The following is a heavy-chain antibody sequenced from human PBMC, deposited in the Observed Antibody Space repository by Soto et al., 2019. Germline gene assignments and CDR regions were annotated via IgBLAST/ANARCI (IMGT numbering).Heavy chain of an antibody. D-gene: IGHD5-12*01. CDR1: GGTFSSYT. Sequence: QVQLVQSGAEVKKPGSSVKVSCKASGGTFSSYTISWVRQAPGQGLEWMGRIIPILGIANYAQKFQGRVTITADKSTSTAYMELSSLRSEDTAVYYCARDGGYTEFDYRGQGTLVTVSS. CDR2: IIPILGIA. J-gene: IGHJ4*02. CDR3: ARDGGYTEFDY. V-gene: IGHV1-69*08.